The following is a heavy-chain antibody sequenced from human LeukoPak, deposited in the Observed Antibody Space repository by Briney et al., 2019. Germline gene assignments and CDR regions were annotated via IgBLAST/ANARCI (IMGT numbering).Heavy chain of an antibody. V-gene: IGHV4-59*08. D-gene: IGHD1-26*01. CDR2: IYYSGST. Sequence: SETLSLTCTVSGGSMSPYHWGLIRQPPGKGLEWIGYIYYSGSTNYNPSLKSRVTISVDTSKNQFSLKLSSVTAADTAVYYCARSMLSGSYWGYFDYWGQGTLVTVSS. CDR3: ARSMLSGSYWGYFDY. CDR1: GGSMSPYH. J-gene: IGHJ4*02.